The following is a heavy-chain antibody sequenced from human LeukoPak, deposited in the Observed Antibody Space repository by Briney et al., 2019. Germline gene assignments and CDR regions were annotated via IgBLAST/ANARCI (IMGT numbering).Heavy chain of an antibody. D-gene: IGHD3-9*01. CDR2: ISYDGSNK. J-gene: IGHJ4*02. V-gene: IGHV3-30*18. CDR1: GFTFSSYG. CDR3: ANGGILTGYYGPFDY. Sequence: GSLRLSCAASGFTFSSYGMHWVRQAPGKGLEWVAVISYDGSNKYYADSVKGRFTISRDNSKNTLYLQMNSLRAEDTAVYYCANGGILTGYYGPFDYWGQGTLVAVSS.